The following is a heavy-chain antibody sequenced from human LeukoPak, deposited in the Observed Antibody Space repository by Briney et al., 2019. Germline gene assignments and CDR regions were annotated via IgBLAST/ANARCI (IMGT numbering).Heavy chain of an antibody. D-gene: IGHD3-10*01. V-gene: IGHV3-30*03. CDR1: GFTFCIAG. CDR3: AIDPRYVSGSYTLDY. Sequence: GGSLRLSCAASGFTFCIAGMHWVRQAPGKGLEWVSVISYDGSHKFYADSVKGRSTISRDNSRNTMYLQMNSLRGDDTAVYYCAIDPRYVSGSYTLDYWGQGTLVTVSS. J-gene: IGHJ4*02. CDR2: ISYDGSHK.